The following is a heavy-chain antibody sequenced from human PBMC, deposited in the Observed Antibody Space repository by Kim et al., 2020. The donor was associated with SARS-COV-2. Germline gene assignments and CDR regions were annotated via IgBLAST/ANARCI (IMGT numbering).Heavy chain of an antibody. CDR3: ASTGESRGFRVAFDI. V-gene: IGHV3-23*01. Sequence: DSVKGRFTISRDHSKNTLYLQMNSLRAEDTAVYYCASTGESRGFRVAFDIWGQGTMVTVSS. D-gene: IGHD3-16*01. J-gene: IGHJ3*02.